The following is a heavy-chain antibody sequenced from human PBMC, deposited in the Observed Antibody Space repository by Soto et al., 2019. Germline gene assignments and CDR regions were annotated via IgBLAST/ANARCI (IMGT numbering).Heavy chain of an antibody. CDR1: GFTFSTYD. CDR2: IGSAHDP. Sequence: GGSLRLYCAASGFTFSTYDMHWVRQVPGKGLEWVSAIGSAHDPYYLGSVKGRFSISRENAKNSLYLQMNSLTTGDTAVYYCARAYLGRLPRRADYYYALDVWGQGTTVTVSS. CDR3: ARAYLGRLPRRADYYYALDV. V-gene: IGHV3-13*05. J-gene: IGHJ6*02. D-gene: IGHD1-26*01.